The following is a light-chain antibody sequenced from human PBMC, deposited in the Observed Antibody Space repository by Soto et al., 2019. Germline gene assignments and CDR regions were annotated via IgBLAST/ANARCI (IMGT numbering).Light chain of an antibody. Sequence: DIQMTQSPSTLSASVGDRVTITCWASQSISSWLAWYQQKPGKAPKVLIYKASTLESGVPSRFSGSGSGTEFTLTISSLQPDDFATYYCQQYNNYSPYTFGQGTKLEIK. CDR2: KAS. CDR1: QSISSW. J-gene: IGKJ2*01. V-gene: IGKV1-5*03. CDR3: QQYNNYSPYT.